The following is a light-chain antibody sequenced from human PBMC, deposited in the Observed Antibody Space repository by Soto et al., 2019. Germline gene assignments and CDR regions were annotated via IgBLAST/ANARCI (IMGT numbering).Light chain of an antibody. CDR3: CSYAGSRV. V-gene: IGLV2-23*02. J-gene: IGLJ3*02. Sequence: QSALTQPASVSGSPGQSITISCTGTSSDVGSYNLVSWYQQHPGKALKLMIYEVSKRPSGVSNRFSGSKSGNTASLTISGLQAEDEADYYCCSYAGSRVFGGGTKLTVL. CDR2: EVS. CDR1: SSDVGSYNL.